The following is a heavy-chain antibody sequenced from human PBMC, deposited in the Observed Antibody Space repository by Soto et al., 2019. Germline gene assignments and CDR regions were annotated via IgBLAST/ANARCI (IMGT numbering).Heavy chain of an antibody. CDR2: ISGSGGST. V-gene: IGHV3-23*01. CDR1: GFPFSSYA. J-gene: IGHJ5*02. D-gene: IGHD6-13*01. CDR3: SASIVAAEFDP. Sequence: SLRLSCAASGFPFSSYAMSWVRQAPGKGLEWVSAISGSGGSTYYADSVKGRFSISRDNSKNTLYLQMNSLRAEDTAVYYCSASIVAAEFDPWGQGTLVTVSS.